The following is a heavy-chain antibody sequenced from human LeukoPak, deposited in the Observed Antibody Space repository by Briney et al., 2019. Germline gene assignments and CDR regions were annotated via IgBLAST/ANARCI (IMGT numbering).Heavy chain of an antibody. CDR1: GFTFSRYS. CDR2: ISGSSNDK. CDR3: VRAEGSSGSSEYFQH. D-gene: IGHD5-12*01. V-gene: IGHV3-21*01. J-gene: IGHJ1*01. Sequence: KPGGSLRLSCLASGFTFSRYSMKWVRQAPGKWLEWVSSISGSSNDKHYIDSVKGRFTISRDNAKNSLFLQMNSLRAEDTAVYYCVRAEGSSGSSEYFQHWGQGTLVTVSS.